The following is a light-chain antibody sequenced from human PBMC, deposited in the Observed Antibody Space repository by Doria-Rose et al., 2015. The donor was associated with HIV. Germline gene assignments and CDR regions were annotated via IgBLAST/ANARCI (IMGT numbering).Light chain of an antibody. V-gene: IGKV3-20*01. J-gene: IGKJ4*01. CDR3: QQYVSSPLT. CDR2: DVS. Sequence: TPSPGTLSLSPGERATLSCRASQSVSSSELGWYQQKPGQAPRLLIYDVSTRATGIPDRFSGSGSGTDFTLAISRLEPEDFAVYYCQQYVSSPLTFGGGTKVEIK. CDR1: QSVSSSE.